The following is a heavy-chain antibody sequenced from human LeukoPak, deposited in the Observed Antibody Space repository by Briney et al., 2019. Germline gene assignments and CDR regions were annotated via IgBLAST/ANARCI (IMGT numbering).Heavy chain of an antibody. V-gene: IGHV1-18*01. CDR3: ARDLLEDYYGSGSYYTTFDY. Sequence: ASVKVSCKASGYTFTSYGISWVRQAPGQGLEWMGWISAYNGNTNYAQKLQGRVTMTTDTSTSTAYMELRSLRSDDTAVYYCARDLLEDYYGSGSYYTTFDYWGQGTLVTVSP. D-gene: IGHD3-10*01. CDR1: GYTFTSYG. CDR2: ISAYNGNT. J-gene: IGHJ4*02.